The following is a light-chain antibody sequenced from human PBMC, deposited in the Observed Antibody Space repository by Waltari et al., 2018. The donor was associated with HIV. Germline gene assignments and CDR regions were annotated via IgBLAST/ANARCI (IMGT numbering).Light chain of an antibody. Sequence: QSALTQPRSLSGSPGQSVTISCTGTRSDVGSSHYVPWYPLHPGKGPNLILYDVSERPSGVPDRFSGSKSGNTASLTISGLQAEDEADYYCCSYAGTYTFVVFGGGTKLTVL. CDR2: DVS. CDR3: CSYAGTYTFVV. CDR1: RSDVGSSHY. J-gene: IGLJ2*01. V-gene: IGLV2-11*01.